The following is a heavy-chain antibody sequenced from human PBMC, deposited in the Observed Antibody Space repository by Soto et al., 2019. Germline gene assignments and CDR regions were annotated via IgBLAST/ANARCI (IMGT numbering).Heavy chain of an antibody. Sequence: GGSLRLSCAASGFTVSSNYMTWVRQAPGKGLEWVSSIYSGTTTYYADSVKGRFTISRDNSKNTVFLQMNSLRAEDTAVYYCAGGLVYVDYVGGYWGQGTRVTVSA. J-gene: IGHJ4*02. CDR3: AGGLVYVDYVGGY. CDR2: IYSGTTT. V-gene: IGHV3-53*01. CDR1: GFTVSSNY. D-gene: IGHD4-17*01.